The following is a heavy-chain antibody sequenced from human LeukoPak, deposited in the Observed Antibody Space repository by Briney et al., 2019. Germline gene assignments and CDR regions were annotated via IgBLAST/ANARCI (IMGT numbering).Heavy chain of an antibody. Sequence: GASVKVSCKASGYTFPSYGISWLRQAPGQGLEWMGWISAYNGNTNYAQKLQGRVTMTTDTSTSTAYMELRSLRSDDTAVYYCARDKAAHWFDPWGQGTLVTVSS. CDR3: ARDKAAHWFDP. CDR2: ISAYNGNT. J-gene: IGHJ5*02. V-gene: IGHV1-18*01. CDR1: GYTFPSYG.